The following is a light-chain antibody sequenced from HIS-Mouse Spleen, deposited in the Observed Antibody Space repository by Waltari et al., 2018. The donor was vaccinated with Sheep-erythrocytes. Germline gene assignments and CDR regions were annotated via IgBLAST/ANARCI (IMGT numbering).Light chain of an antibody. J-gene: IGLJ1*01. Sequence: QSALTQPRSVSGSPGQSVTLSCTGTSRDVGGYNSVPWYQQHPGKAPKLMIYDVSKRPSGVPDRFSGSKSGNTASLTISGLQAEDEADYYCCSYAGSYNHVFATGTKVTVL. CDR2: DVS. CDR1: SRDVGGYNS. V-gene: IGLV2-11*01. CDR3: CSYAGSYNHV.